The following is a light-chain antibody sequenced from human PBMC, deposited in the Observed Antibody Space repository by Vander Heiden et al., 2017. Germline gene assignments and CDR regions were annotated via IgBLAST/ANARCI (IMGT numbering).Light chain of an antibody. CDR3: QQSYSTPRT. V-gene: IGKV1-39*01. Sequence: DIQITQSPSSLSASVGDRVTITCRASQSISSYLNWYQQKPGKAPKLLISSASSFQSGVPSRFRGSGSGTDFTLTISRLQPEDFATYYCQQSYSTPRTFGQGTKLEIK. CDR1: QSISSY. J-gene: IGKJ2*01. CDR2: SAS.